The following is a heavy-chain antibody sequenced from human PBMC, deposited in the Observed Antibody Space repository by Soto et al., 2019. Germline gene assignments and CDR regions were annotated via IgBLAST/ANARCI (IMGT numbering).Heavy chain of an antibody. J-gene: IGHJ4*02. D-gene: IGHD5-12*01. CDR1: GGTFSSYA. CDR3: ATHEERISANMVAHFDY. CDR2: IIPIFGTV. V-gene: IGHV1-69*13. Sequence: ASVKVSFKASGGTFSSYAISWVRQAPGQGLEWMGGIIPIFGTVNYAQKFQGRVTITADESTSTAYMELSSLRSEDTAVYYCATHEERISANMVAHFDYWGQGTLVTVSS.